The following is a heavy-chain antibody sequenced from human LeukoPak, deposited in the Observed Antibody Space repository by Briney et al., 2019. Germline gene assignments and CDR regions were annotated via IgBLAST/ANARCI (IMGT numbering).Heavy chain of an antibody. J-gene: IGHJ6*02. V-gene: IGHV4-61*05. Sequence: SETLSLTCTVSGGSISSSSYYWGWIRQPPGKGLEWIVYIYYTGSAHYNPSLKSRVTISVGTSKNQFSLKLSSVTAADTAVYYCARTDLRVRGALNYYYYGMDVWGQGTTVTVSS. D-gene: IGHD3-10*01. CDR1: GGSISSSSYY. CDR2: IYYTGSA. CDR3: ARTDLRVRGALNYYYYGMDV.